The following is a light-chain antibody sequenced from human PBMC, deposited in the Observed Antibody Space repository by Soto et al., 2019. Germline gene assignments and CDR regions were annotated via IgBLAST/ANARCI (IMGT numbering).Light chain of an antibody. Sequence: QSVLTQPASVSGSPGQSVTISCTGTSDDVGRYNLVSWYQQHPGKAPKLIIYEGSKRPSGVANRVSGSKSGTTASLTISGLQAEEEAAYYWFSYAGPRTYVFGTGTKVTGL. J-gene: IGLJ1*01. V-gene: IGLV2-23*01. CDR1: SDDVGRYNL. CDR2: EGS. CDR3: FSYAGPRTYV.